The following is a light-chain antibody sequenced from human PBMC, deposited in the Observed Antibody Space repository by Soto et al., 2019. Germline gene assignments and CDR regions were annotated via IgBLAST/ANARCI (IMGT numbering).Light chain of an antibody. CDR1: QSVSSSY. V-gene: IGKV3-20*01. J-gene: IGKJ1*01. CDR2: GAS. CDR3: QQYGSSPRKT. Sequence: EIVLTQSPGTLSLSPGERATLSCRASQSVSSSYLAWYQQKPGQAPRLLIYGASSRATGLPDRFSGSGSGTDFTLTISRLEPEDFAVYYCQQYGSSPRKTFGQGTKVEIK.